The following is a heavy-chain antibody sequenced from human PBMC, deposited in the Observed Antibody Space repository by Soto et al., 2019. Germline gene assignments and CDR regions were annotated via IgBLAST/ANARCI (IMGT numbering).Heavy chain of an antibody. J-gene: IGHJ4*02. CDR1: ESTVSRDW. Sequence: EVHLVESGGGLVQTGGSLRLSCAIFESTVSRDWMNWVRQAPGKGLEWVAHINQDGSEKYYVDSVMGRFTISRDNAKKSLYRQMNRLSPADTAMYSCPGGLGDAFWGQGTLVTVSS. D-gene: IGHD1-26*01. CDR3: PGGLGDAF. CDR2: INQDGSEK. V-gene: IGHV3-7*04.